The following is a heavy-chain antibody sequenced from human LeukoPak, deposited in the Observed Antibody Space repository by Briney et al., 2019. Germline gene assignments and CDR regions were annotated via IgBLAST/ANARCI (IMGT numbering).Heavy chain of an antibody. J-gene: IGHJ4*02. D-gene: IGHD2-21*01. CDR1: GYSISGYY. Sequence: SETLSLTCTVSGYSISGYYWSWIRQPPGKGLEWIGFIYSSGTTNYHPSLESRVTISINTSKRQFSLKLTSVTAADTAVYYCARQAGVAGLEYWGQGTLVTVSS. V-gene: IGHV4-59*08. CDR2: IYSSGTT. CDR3: ARQAGVAGLEY.